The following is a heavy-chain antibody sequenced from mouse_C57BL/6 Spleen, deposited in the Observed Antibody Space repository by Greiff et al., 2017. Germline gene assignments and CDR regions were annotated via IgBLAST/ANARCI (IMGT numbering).Heavy chain of an antibody. J-gene: IGHJ4*01. CDR1: GYAFSSSW. CDR3: ARSRDYDDYAMDY. Sequence: VHLVESGPELVKTGASVKISCKASGYAFSSSWMNWVKQRPGKGLEWIGRIYPGDGDTNYNGKFKGKATLTADKSSSTAYMQLSSLTSEDSAVYFCARSRDYDDYAMDYWGQGTSVTVSS. V-gene: IGHV1-82*01. CDR2: IYPGDGDT. D-gene: IGHD2-4*01.